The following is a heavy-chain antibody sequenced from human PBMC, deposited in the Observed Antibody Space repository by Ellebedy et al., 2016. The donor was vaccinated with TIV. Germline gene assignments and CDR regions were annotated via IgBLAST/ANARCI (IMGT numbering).Heavy chain of an antibody. J-gene: IGHJ6*03. CDR2: ISNRDRT. Sequence: SETLSLXXSVSGGSISSGRFYWVWIRQPPGKGLEWIGTISNRDRTDYNPPLKSRVFILVDASKNQFFLKLTSVTAADTAVYYCATFNQYYTYLGVWGKGTTVTVSS. D-gene: IGHD1-14*01. CDR3: ATFNQYYTYLGV. CDR1: GGSISSGRFY. V-gene: IGHV4-39*01.